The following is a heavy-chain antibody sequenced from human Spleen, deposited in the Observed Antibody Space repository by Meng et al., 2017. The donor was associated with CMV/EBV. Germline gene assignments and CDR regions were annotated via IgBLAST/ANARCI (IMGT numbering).Heavy chain of an antibody. CDR3: ARLKGSYSYYYGMDV. Sequence: GESLKISCKGSGYSFSSYWIGWVRQMPGKGLEWMGIIYPADSDTTYSPSFQGQVTISADKSITTAYLQWSSLKASDTAIYYCARLKGSYSYYYGMDVWGQGTTVTVSS. D-gene: IGHD3-10*01. CDR2: IYPADSDT. CDR1: GYSFSSYW. V-gene: IGHV5-51*01. J-gene: IGHJ6*02.